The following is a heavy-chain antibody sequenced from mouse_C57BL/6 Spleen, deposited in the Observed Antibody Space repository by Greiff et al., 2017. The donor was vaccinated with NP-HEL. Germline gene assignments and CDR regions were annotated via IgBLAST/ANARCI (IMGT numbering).Heavy chain of an antibody. D-gene: IGHD3-1*01. J-gene: IGHJ4*01. Sequence: QVQLQQPGTELVKPGASVKLSCKASGYTFTSYWMHWVKQRPGQGLEWIGNINPSNGGTNYNEKFKSKATLTVDKSSTTTYMQLSSLTSEDAAVYYCARRGSRWAMDYWGQGTSVTVSS. CDR1: GYTFTSYW. CDR3: ARRGSRWAMDY. V-gene: IGHV1-53*01. CDR2: INPSNGGT.